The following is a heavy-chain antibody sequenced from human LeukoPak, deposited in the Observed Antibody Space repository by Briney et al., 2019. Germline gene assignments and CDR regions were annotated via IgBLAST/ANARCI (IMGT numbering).Heavy chain of an antibody. CDR1: GYTFTSYD. D-gene: IGHD2-21*02. V-gene: IGHV1-8*03. Sequence: ASVKVSCKASGYTFTSYDINWVRQATGQGLEWMGWMNPNSGNTGYAQKFQGRVTITRNTSISTAYMELSSLRSDDTAVYYCARDGTKVVTASDYWGQGTLVTVSS. CDR3: ARDGTKVVTASDY. CDR2: MNPNSGNT. J-gene: IGHJ4*02.